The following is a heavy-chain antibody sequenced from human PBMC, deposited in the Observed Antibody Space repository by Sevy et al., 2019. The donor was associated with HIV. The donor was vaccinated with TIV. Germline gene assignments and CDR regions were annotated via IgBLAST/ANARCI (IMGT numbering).Heavy chain of an antibody. CDR1: GFTVSSNF. CDR2: IWLPGAT. J-gene: IGHJ4*02. D-gene: IGHD3-3*01. CDR3: ARGKHVSDYYGSFDY. Sequence: GGSLRLSCTVSGFTVSSNFISWVRQAPGKGLEWVSVIWLPGATYYADSVKGRFTISRDNSKNTVYLDMNSLRAEDTAVYYCARGKHVSDYYGSFDYWGQGTLVTVSS. V-gene: IGHV3-53*01.